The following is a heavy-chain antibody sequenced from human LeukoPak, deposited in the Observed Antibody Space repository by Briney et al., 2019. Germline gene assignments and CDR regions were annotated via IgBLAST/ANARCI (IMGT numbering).Heavy chain of an antibody. D-gene: IGHD3-22*01. CDR3: VKGTYYYDSSGYFDFDY. V-gene: IGHV3-23*01. J-gene: IGHJ4*02. CDR1: GFTFSSYA. Sequence: GGSLRLSCAASGFTFSSYAMSWVRQAPGKGLEWVSAISGSGCSTYYADSVKGRFTVSRDNSKNTLYLQMNSLRTEDTAVYYCVKGTYYYDSSGYFDFDYWGQGTLVTVSS. CDR2: ISGSGCST.